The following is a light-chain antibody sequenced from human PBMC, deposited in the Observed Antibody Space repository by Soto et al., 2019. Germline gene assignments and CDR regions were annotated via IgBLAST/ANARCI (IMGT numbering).Light chain of an antibody. V-gene: IGKV2-28*01. CDR3: MQRLATPLT. J-gene: IGKJ4*02. CDR1: QSLLHSNGYNY. CDR2: LGS. Sequence: DIVMTQSPLSLPVTPGEPASISCRSSQSLLHSNGYNYLDWYLQKPGQSPQILIYLGSNLASGVPDRFSGSRSGTDFTLQVTSVEEADVWIYCCMQRLATPLTFGGGTKVEIK.